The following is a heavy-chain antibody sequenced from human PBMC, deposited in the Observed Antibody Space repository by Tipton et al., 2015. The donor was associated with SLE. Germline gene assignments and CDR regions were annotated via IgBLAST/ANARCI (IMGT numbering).Heavy chain of an antibody. CDR2: IYYSGST. Sequence: TLSLTCTVSGGSISSSSYYWGWIRQPPGKGLEWIGSIYYSGSTYYNPSLKSRVTISVDTSKNQFSLKLSSVTAADTAVYYCARGVAVADAFDIWGQGTMVTVSS. J-gene: IGHJ3*02. CDR3: ARGVAVADAFDI. D-gene: IGHD6-19*01. V-gene: IGHV4-39*07. CDR1: GGSISSSSYY.